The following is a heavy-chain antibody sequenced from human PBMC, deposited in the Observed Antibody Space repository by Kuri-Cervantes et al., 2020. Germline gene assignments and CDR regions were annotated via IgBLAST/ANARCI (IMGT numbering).Heavy chain of an antibody. CDR3: AREGNYYDSSGLDY. CDR2: ISYDGSNK. CDR1: GFTFSSYA. J-gene: IGHJ4*02. Sequence: LSLTCAASGFTFSSYAMHWVRQAPGKGLEWVAVISYDGSNKYYADSVKGRFTISRDNSKNTLYLQMNSLRAEDTAVYYCAREGNYYDSSGLDYWGQGTLVTVSS. V-gene: IGHV3-30-3*01. D-gene: IGHD3-22*01.